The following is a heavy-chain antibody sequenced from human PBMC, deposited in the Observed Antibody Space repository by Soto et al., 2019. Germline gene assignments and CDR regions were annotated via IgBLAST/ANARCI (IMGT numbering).Heavy chain of an antibody. Sequence: VKFSCKASRGTFSSYPISWVRQAPGQGRGWMGGIISIFVTADYAQKFQGRVTITADESTSTAYMELSSLRSEDTAVYYCAREANILGYCSSTSCYTLNWFDPWGQGTLVTVSS. V-gene: IGHV1-69*13. CDR3: AREANILGYCSSTSCYTLNWFDP. J-gene: IGHJ5*02. D-gene: IGHD2-2*02. CDR2: IISIFVTA. CDR1: RGTFSSYP.